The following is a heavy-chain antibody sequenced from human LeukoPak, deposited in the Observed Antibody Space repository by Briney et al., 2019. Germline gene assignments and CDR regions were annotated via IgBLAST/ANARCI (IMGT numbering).Heavy chain of an antibody. CDR3: AREGRTYYDFWSGYSYAFDI. CDR1: GFTFSSYW. CDR2: IKQDGSEK. V-gene: IGHV3-7*01. J-gene: IGHJ3*02. D-gene: IGHD3-3*01. Sequence: GGSLRLSCAASGFTFSSYWMSWVRQAPGKGLEWVASIKQDGSEKYYVDSVKGRFTISRDNAKNSLYLQMNSLRAEDTAVYYCAREGRTYYDFWSGYSYAFDIWGKGTMVTVSS.